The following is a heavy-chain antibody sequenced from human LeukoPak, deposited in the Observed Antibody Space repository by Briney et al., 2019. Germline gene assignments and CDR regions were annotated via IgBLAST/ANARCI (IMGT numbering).Heavy chain of an antibody. CDR1: GDSISSYY. CDR3: ATGYSSTWYYFDY. Sequence: SETLSLTCTVSGDSISSYYWSWIRQHPGKGLEWISYIYHSGSTNYNPSLKSRVTISADTSKDQFSLKLASVTAADTAVYYCATGYSSTWYYFDYWGQGTLVTVSS. V-gene: IGHV4-59*01. D-gene: IGHD6-13*01. J-gene: IGHJ4*02. CDR2: IYHSGST.